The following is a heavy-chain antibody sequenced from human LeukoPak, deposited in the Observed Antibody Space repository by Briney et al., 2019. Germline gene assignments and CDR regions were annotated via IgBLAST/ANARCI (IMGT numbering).Heavy chain of an antibody. J-gene: IGHJ5*02. D-gene: IGHD3-3*01. Sequence: SETLSLTCTVSGGSVNSGCYYWSWIRQPPGKGLEWIGHIYYRGGTNYNPSLKSRVTISVDTSKNQFSLKVNSMTAADTAVYYCAREWVFGVALDWIDPWGQGTLVTVSS. CDR2: IYYRGGT. CDR1: GGSVNSGCYY. CDR3: AREWVFGVALDWIDP. V-gene: IGHV4-61*01.